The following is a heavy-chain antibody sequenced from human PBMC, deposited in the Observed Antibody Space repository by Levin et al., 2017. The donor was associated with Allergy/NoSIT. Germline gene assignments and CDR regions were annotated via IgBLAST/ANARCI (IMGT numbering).Heavy chain of an antibody. D-gene: IGHD3-10*01. V-gene: IGHV1-18*01. CDR1: GYTFTSYG. J-gene: IGHJ6*02. CDR3: ARDENGSGNSYYYYGMDV. CDR2: ISAYNGNT. Sequence: PGESLKISCKASGYTFTSYGISWVRQAPGQGLEWMGWISAYNGNTNYAQKLQGRVTMTTDTSTSTAYMELRSLRSDDTAVYYCARDENGSGNSYYYYGMDVWGQGTTVTVSS.